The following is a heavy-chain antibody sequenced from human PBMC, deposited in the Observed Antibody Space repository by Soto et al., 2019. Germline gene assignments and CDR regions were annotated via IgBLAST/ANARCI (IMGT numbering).Heavy chain of an antibody. Sequence: SETLSLTCAVSGYSISSGYYWGWIRQPPGKGLEWIGSIYHSGSTYYNQSLKSRVTISVDTSKNQFSLKLSSVTAADTAVYYCARDLERGYWSGGSGYPVDNWFDPWGQGTLVTVSS. CDR2: IYHSGST. D-gene: IGHD2-15*01. J-gene: IGHJ5*02. CDR3: ARDLERGYWSGGSGYPVDNWFDP. CDR1: GYSISSGYY. V-gene: IGHV4-38-2*02.